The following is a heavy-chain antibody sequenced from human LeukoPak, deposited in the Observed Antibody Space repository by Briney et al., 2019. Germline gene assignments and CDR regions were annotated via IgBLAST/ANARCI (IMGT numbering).Heavy chain of an antibody. J-gene: IGHJ4*02. D-gene: IGHD4-17*01. V-gene: IGHV3-66*01. CDR3: ARDGYGDYPEGSDY. CDR1: GFTFSSYA. Sequence: GGSLRLSCAASGFTFSSYAMSWVRQAPGKGLEWVSVIYSGGSTYYADSVKGRFTISRDNSKNTLYLQMNSLRAEDTAVYYCARDGYGDYPEGSDYWGQGTQVTVSS. CDR2: IYSGGST.